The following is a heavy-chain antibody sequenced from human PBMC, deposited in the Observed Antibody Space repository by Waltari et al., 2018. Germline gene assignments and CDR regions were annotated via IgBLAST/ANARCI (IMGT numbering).Heavy chain of an antibody. CDR2: ISATGGST. CDR1: GSTCRSFA. Sequence: EVQLLESGGGLVQPGGSLRHSCAASGSTCRSFAMSWVRQPPGKGLEWVSVISATGGSTYYADSVKVRFTISRDNSKNTLYLQMNSLRAEDTAVYYCAKGLGGGAPLLHGMDVWGQGTTVTVSS. J-gene: IGHJ6*02. CDR3: AKGLGGGAPLLHGMDV. D-gene: IGHD2-15*01. V-gene: IGHV3-23*01.